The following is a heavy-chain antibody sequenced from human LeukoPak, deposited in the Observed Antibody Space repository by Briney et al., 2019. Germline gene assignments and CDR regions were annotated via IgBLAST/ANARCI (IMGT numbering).Heavy chain of an antibody. D-gene: IGHD1-26*01. CDR2: IYYSGST. CDR3: ARVVGAYDAFDI. CDR1: GGSISSGDYY. V-gene: IGHV4-30-4*01. Sequence: PSQTLSLTCTVSGGSISSGDYYWSWIRQPPGKAREWIGYIYYSGSTYYNPSLKSRVTISVDTSKNQFSLKLSSVTAADTAVYYCARVVGAYDAFDIWGQGTMVTVSS. J-gene: IGHJ3*02.